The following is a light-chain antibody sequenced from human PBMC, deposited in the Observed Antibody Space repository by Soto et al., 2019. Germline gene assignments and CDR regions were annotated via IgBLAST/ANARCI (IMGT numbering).Light chain of an antibody. CDR3: LSFTVRSTPYV. Sequence: QSALSQPASVSGSPGQSITISCTGTRCDMGDYNYVSWYQQRPGKAPKRVIYEVTNRPSGVSDRFSGSKSGNTASLTISGLQAEAEADYYCLSFTVRSTPYVFGTGTKLTVL. V-gene: IGLV2-14*01. CDR2: EVT. CDR1: RCDMGDYNY. J-gene: IGLJ1*01.